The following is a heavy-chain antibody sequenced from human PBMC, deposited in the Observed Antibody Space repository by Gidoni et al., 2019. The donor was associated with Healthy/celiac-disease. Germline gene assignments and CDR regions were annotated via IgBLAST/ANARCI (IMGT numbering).Heavy chain of an antibody. CDR1: GGSFSGYY. D-gene: IGHD3-9*01. CDR3: ARGDYDILTYGMDG. V-gene: IGHV4-34*01. J-gene: IGHJ6*02. CDR2: INHSGST. Sequence: QVQLQQWGAGLLKPSETLSLTCAVYGGSFSGYYWSWIRQPPGKGLEWIGEINHSGSTNYNPSLKSLVTISVDPSKNQFALKLSSLTAADTAVYYCARGDYDILTYGMDGWGQGTTVTVSS.